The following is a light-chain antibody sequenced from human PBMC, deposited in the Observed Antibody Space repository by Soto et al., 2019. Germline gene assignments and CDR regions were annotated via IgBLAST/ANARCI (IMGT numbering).Light chain of an antibody. V-gene: IGLV1-51*01. CDR2: DNN. CDR3: GTWDSSRHAV. J-gene: IGLJ7*01. Sequence: QSALTQPPSVSAAPGQKVTISCSGSSSNIGNNYVSWYQQLPGTAPKLLIYDNNKRPSGIPDRFSGSKSGTSATLGITGLQTGDEADYYCGTWDSSRHAVFGGGTQLTVL. CDR1: SSNIGNNY.